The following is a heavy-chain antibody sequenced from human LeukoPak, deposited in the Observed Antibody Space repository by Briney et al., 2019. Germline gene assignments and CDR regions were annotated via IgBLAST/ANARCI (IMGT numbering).Heavy chain of an antibody. CDR2: ISRGGSTI. CDR1: GFTVSDCY. J-gene: IGHJ5*02. D-gene: IGHD6-19*01. V-gene: IGHV3-11*01. Sequence: GGSLRLSCAASGFTVSDCYMSWIRQAPGKGLERLSSISRGGSTIYYADSVKGRFTISRDNAENSLYLQMTSLRAEDTAVYYCVKVGGGGGWYWPPWGQGTLVSVSS. CDR3: VKVGGGGGWYWPP.